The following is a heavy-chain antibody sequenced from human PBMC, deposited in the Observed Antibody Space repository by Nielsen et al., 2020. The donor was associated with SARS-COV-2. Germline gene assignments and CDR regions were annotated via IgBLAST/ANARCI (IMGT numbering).Heavy chain of an antibody. J-gene: IGHJ6*02. D-gene: IGHD6-19*01. CDR3: ARENVNSSGWYYYYYYGMDV. CDR1: GYTFTSYG. Sequence: ASVKVSCKASGYTFTSYGISWVRQAPGQGLEWMGWISAYNGNTNYAQKLQGRVTMTTDTSTSTAYMELRSLRSDDTAVYYCARENVNSSGWYYYYYYGMDVWGQGTTVTVSS. V-gene: IGHV1-18*01. CDR2: ISAYNGNT.